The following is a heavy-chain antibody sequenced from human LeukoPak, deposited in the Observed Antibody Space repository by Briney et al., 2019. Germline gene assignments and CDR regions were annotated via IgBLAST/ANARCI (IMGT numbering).Heavy chain of an antibody. J-gene: IGHJ5*02. Sequence: GGSLRLSCAASGFTFSSYAMSWVRQAPGKGLEWVSAISGSGGSTYYADSVKGRFTISRDNSKNTLYLQMNSLRAEDTAVYYCAKDPNYDFWSGYYTWGKGTLVTVSS. D-gene: IGHD3-3*01. CDR3: AKDPNYDFWSGYYT. CDR1: GFTFSSYA. V-gene: IGHV3-23*01. CDR2: ISGSGGST.